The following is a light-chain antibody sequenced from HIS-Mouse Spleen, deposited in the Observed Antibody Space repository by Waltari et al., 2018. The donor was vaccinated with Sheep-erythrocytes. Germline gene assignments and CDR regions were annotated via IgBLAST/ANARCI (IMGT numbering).Light chain of an antibody. Sequence: DIQMTQSPSSVSASVGDRVTITCRASPGISSWLAWYQQKPGKAPKLLIYAASSLQSGVPSRFSGSGSGTTVTLTISSLQPEDFATYYCQQANSFPITFGQGTRLEIK. J-gene: IGKJ5*01. CDR1: PGISSW. V-gene: IGKV1-12*01. CDR3: QQANSFPIT. CDR2: AAS.